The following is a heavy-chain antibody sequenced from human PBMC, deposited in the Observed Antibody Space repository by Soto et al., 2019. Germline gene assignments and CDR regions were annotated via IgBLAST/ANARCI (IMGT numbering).Heavy chain of an antibody. CDR1: GGSISSGGSY. D-gene: IGHD2-2*01. CDR2: TYYNGNT. V-gene: IGHV4-30-4*01. Sequence: PSETLSLTCTVSGGSISSGGSYWGWIRQPPGKGLEWIGYTYYNGNTILNPSLRSRVTLSVDTSKNQFSLNLSSVTAADTAVYYCVRYCSTTKCPFDYWGQGTLVTVS. J-gene: IGHJ4*02. CDR3: VRYCSTTKCPFDY.